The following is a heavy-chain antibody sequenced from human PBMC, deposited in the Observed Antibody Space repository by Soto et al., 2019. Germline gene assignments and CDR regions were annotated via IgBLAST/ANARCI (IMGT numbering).Heavy chain of an antibody. CDR3: AKDPGSYYYGSVRNSYFDY. CDR1: GFTFSSYA. Sequence: GGSLRLSCAASGFTFSSYAMNWVRQAPGKGLEWVSAISGSGGSTYYADSVKGRFTISRDNSKNTLYLQMSSLRAEDTAVYYCAKDPGSYYYGSVRNSYFDYWGQGTLVTVSS. D-gene: IGHD3-10*01. J-gene: IGHJ4*02. V-gene: IGHV3-23*01. CDR2: ISGSGGST.